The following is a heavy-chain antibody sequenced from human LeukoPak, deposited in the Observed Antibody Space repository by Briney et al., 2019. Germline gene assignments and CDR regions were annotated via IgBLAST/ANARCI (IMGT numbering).Heavy chain of an antibody. D-gene: IGHD1-26*01. J-gene: IGHJ4*02. CDR3: ARDLGATTLGY. CDR2: ISSNGGST. Sequence: GGSLRLSCAASGFTFSSYAMHWVRQAPGKGLEYVSAISSNGGSTYYANSVKGRFTISRDNSKNTLYLQMGSLRAEDMAVYCCARDLGATTLGYWGQGTLVTVSS. V-gene: IGHV3-64*01. CDR1: GFTFSSYA.